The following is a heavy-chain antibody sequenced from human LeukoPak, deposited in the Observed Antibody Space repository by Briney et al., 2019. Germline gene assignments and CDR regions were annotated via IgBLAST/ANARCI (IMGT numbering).Heavy chain of an antibody. D-gene: IGHD4-23*01. Sequence: PSQTLSLTCTVSGGSISSGDYYWSWIRQPPGKGLEWIGYIYYSGSTYYNPSLKSRVTISVDTSKNQFSLKLSSVTAADTAVYYCARAPGGNSIRFDYWGQGTLVTVSS. CDR2: IYYSGST. J-gene: IGHJ4*02. CDR1: GGSISSGDYY. CDR3: ARAPGGNSIRFDY. V-gene: IGHV4-30-4*01.